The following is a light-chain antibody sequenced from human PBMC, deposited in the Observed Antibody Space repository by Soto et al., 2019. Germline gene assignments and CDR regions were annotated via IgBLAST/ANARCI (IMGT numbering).Light chain of an antibody. V-gene: IGKV1-5*03. J-gene: IGKJ5*01. CDR3: QQYNSYPMT. CDR1: QSISSW. CDR2: KAS. Sequence: DIQMTQSPSTLSASVGDRVTITCRASQSISSWLVWYQQKPGKAPNLLIYKASTLESGVPSRFSGSGSGTEFTLTISSLQPDDFAIYYCQQYNSYPMTFGQGTRLEIK.